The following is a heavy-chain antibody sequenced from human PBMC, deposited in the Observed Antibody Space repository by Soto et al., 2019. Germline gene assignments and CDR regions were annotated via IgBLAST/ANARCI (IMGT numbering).Heavy chain of an antibody. CDR3: AKGGRRTSY. V-gene: IGHV3-9*01. Sequence: EVQLVESGGGLVQPGRSLRLSCAASGFTFDDYAMHWVRQAPGKGLDWVSGISWNSGSIGYADSVKGRITISRDNAKNSLYLQMNSLRAEDTALYYCAKGGRRTSYWGQGTLVTVSS. CDR2: ISWNSGSI. J-gene: IGHJ4*02. CDR1: GFTFDDYA. D-gene: IGHD1-1*01.